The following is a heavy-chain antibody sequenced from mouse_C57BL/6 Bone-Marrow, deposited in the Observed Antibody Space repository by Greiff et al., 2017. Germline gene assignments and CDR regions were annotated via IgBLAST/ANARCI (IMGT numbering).Heavy chain of an antibody. J-gene: IGHJ1*03. CDR2: IYPGDGDT. Sequence: QVQLQQSGAELVKPGASVKISCKASGYAFSSYWLNWVKQRPGKGLEWIGKIYPGDGDTNYNGKFKGKATLTADKSSSTAYMQRSSLTSEDSAVYFCASRGYDYDGYFDVWGTGTTVTVSS. CDR3: ASRGYDYDGYFDV. V-gene: IGHV1-80*01. CDR1: GYAFSSYW. D-gene: IGHD2-4*01.